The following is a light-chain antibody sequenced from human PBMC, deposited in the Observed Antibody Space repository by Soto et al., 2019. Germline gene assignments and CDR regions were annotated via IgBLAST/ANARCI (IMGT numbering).Light chain of an antibody. V-gene: IGKV4-1*01. CDR1: QSVLYSSNNKNY. Sequence: DIVMTQSPDSLAVSLGERATINCKSSQSVLYSSNNKNYLAWFQQKVGQPPKLLIYWASTRESGVPDRFSGSGSGTDFPPTISSLQAEDEAVYYCQQYYSTPRTFGPGTKVDI. CDR2: WAS. J-gene: IGKJ3*01. CDR3: QQYYSTPRT.